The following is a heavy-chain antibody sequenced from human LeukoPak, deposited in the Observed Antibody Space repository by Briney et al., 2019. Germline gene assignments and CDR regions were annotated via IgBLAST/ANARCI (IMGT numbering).Heavy chain of an antibody. CDR3: AKEMGFCSGGSCYRWFDS. CDR2: ISTSSITK. V-gene: IGHV3-48*01. D-gene: IGHD2-15*01. J-gene: IGHJ5*01. Sequence: GGSLRLSCAASGFTFSAYSMSWVRQAPGKGPEWLSYISTSSITKYYADSVEGRFTISRDDAKNSLSLQMNSLRADDTAVYYCAKEMGFCSGGSCYRWFDSWGQGTLVTVSS. CDR1: GFTFSAYS.